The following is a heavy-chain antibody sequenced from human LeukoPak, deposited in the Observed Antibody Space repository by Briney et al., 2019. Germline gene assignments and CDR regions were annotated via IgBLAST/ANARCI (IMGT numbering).Heavy chain of an antibody. V-gene: IGHV3-30-3*01. J-gene: IGHJ1*01. D-gene: IGHD2-15*01. CDR2: ISYDGGNK. CDR1: GFTFSSYA. CDR3: ARGQTATPIYFQH. Sequence: GGSLRLSCAASGFTFSSYAMHWVRQAPGKGLEWVAVISYDGGNKYYADSVKGRFTISRDNSKNTLYLQMNSLRAEDTAVYYCARGQTATPIYFQHWGQGTLVTVSS.